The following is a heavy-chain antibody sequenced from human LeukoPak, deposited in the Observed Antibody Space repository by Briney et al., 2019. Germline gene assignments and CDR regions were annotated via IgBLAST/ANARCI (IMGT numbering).Heavy chain of an antibody. J-gene: IGHJ4*02. CDR1: GGSISSYY. Sequence: PSETLSLTCTVSGGSISSYYWTWIRQPPGMGLEWIGCIYTSGSTNYNPSLKSRVTISVDTSKNQFSLNLSSVTAADTAVYYCATYTRHCSGGTCYSFDYWGQGTLVTVSS. CDR2: IYTSGST. CDR3: ATYTRHCSGGTCYSFDY. D-gene: IGHD2-15*01. V-gene: IGHV4-4*09.